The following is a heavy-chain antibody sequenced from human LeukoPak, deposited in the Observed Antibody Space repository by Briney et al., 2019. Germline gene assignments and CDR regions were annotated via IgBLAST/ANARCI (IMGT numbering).Heavy chain of an antibody. V-gene: IGHV3-23*01. J-gene: IGHJ4*02. Sequence: PGGSLRLSCAASGFTVSSNYMTWVRQPPGKGLEWVASFDGNADGTYYADSVKGRCTISRDDSKNTLYLQMNSLRAEDTAIYYCAKPRIIGLGWAQFDYWGQGSLVTVSS. CDR2: FDGNADGT. CDR1: GFTVSSNY. CDR3: AKPRIIGLGWAQFDY. D-gene: IGHD2-15*01.